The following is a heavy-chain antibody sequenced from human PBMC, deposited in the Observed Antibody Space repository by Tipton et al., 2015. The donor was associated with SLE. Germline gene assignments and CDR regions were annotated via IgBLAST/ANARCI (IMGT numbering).Heavy chain of an antibody. CDR2: LYYSGTT. CDR3: AKGGDVYAVPHWFDP. Sequence: TLSLTCTVSGDSIKGSSYYWIWIRQTLGKGLEWIGALYYSGTTYYSPSLKSRVTISVDTSKNQFSLTLSSVTAADTAVYYCAKGGDVYAVPHWFDPWGQGTLVTVSS. V-gene: IGHV4-39*07. CDR1: GDSIKGSSYY. J-gene: IGHJ5*02. D-gene: IGHD2-8*01.